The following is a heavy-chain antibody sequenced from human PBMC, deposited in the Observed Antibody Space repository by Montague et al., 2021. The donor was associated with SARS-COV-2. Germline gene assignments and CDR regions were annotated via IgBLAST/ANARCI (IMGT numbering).Heavy chain of an antibody. Sequence: SETLSLTCTVSGGAVRSHMYSWAWIRQPPGKGLEWIGTIYYTGRTSFNPSLKSRVTLSKDTSNNYFSLTLTSMTAADTALYYCARSRNVDYNPEYTDFWGQGMLVAVSS. CDR1: GGAVRSHMYS. D-gene: IGHD4-11*01. V-gene: IGHV4-39*02. J-gene: IGHJ4*02. CDR2: IYYTGRT. CDR3: ARSRNVDYNPEYTDF.